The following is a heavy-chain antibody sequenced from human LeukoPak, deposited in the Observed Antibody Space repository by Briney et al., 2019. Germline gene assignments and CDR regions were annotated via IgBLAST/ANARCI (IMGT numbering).Heavy chain of an antibody. V-gene: IGHV4-59*01. J-gene: IGHJ5*02. D-gene: IGHD6-6*01. CDR1: GGSISSYY. Sequence: SETLSLTCTVSGGSISSYYWSWIRQPPGKGLEWIGYIYYSGSTNYNPSLKSRVTISVDTSKNQFSLKLSSVTAADTAVYYCAGQYSRINWFDPWGQGTLVTVSS. CDR2: IYYSGST. CDR3: AGQYSRINWFDP.